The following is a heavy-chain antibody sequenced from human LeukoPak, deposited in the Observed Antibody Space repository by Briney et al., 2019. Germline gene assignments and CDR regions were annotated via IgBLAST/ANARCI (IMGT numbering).Heavy chain of an antibody. CDR2: MNPNSGNT. V-gene: IGHV1-8*01. CDR1: GYTFTSYD. D-gene: IGHD6-13*01. CDR3: ARFPRGIAAAGSLGY. Sequence: GASVKVSCKASGYTFTSYDINGVRQATGQGLEWMGWMNPNSGNTGYAQKFQGRVTMTRNTSISTAYMELSSLRSEDTAVYYRARFPRGIAAAGSLGYWGQGTLVTVSS. J-gene: IGHJ4*02.